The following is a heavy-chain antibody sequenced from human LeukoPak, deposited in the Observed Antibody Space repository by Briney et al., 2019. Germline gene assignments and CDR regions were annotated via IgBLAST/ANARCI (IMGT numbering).Heavy chain of an antibody. CDR2: IYYSGST. V-gene: IGHV4-39*07. CDR1: GGSISSSSYY. Sequence: SETLSLTCTVSGGSISSSSYYWGWIRQPPGKGLEWIGSIYYSGSTNYNPSLKSRVTISVDTSKNQFSLKLSSVTAADTAVYYCARDLSYTSGQNFDYWGQGTLVTVSS. J-gene: IGHJ4*02. D-gene: IGHD6-19*01. CDR3: ARDLSYTSGQNFDY.